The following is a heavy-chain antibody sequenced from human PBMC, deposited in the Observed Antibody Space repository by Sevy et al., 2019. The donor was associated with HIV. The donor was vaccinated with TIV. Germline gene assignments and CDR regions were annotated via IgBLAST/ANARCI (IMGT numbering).Heavy chain of an antibody. CDR2: ISWDGGST. Sequence: GGSLRLSCAASGFTFDDYAMHWVRQAPGKGLEWVSLISWDGGSTYDADSVKGRFTISRDNSKNSLYLQMNSLRAEDTALYYCAKDTLTTRVGSASAFHDAFDIWGQGTMVTVSS. CDR3: AKDTLTTRVGSASAFHDAFDI. J-gene: IGHJ3*02. D-gene: IGHD4-4*01. CDR1: GFTFDDYA. V-gene: IGHV3-43D*04.